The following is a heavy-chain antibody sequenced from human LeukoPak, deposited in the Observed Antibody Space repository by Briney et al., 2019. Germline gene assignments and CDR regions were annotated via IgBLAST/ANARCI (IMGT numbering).Heavy chain of an antibody. D-gene: IGHD3-9*01. J-gene: IGHJ4*02. V-gene: IGHV1-2*02. Sequence: AASVKVSCKASGYTFTGYYMHWVRQAPGQGLEWMGWINPNSGGTNYAQKFQGRVTMTRDTSISTAYMELSRLGSDDTAVYYCARARILTGYSTNLDYWGQGTLVTVSS. CDR2: INPNSGGT. CDR3: ARARILTGYSTNLDY. CDR1: GYTFTGYY.